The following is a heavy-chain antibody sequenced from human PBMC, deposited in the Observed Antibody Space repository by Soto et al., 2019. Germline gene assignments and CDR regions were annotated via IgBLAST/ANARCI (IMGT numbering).Heavy chain of an antibody. CDR2: ISGSGGSA. V-gene: IGHV3-23*01. Sequence: GGSLRLSCAASGFTFSSYAMSWVRQAPGKGLEWVSAISGSGGSAYYADSVKGRFTISRDNSKNTLYLQMNSLRAEDTAVYYCAKDRGIAAAGNYFDYWGQGTLVTVSS. CDR3: AKDRGIAAAGNYFDY. D-gene: IGHD6-13*01. CDR1: GFTFSSYA. J-gene: IGHJ4*02.